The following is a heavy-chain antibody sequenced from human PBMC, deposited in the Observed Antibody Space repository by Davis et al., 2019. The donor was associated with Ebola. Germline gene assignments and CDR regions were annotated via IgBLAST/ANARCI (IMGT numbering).Heavy chain of an antibody. CDR1: GGSISSYY. CDR3: ARHYGIAVAGPNFDY. CDR2: IYYSGST. D-gene: IGHD6-19*01. J-gene: IGHJ4*02. V-gene: IGHV4-59*08. Sequence: PSETLSLTCTVSGGSISSYYWSWIRQPPGKGLEWIGYIYYSGSTNYNPSLKSRVTISVDTSKNQFSLKLSSVTAADTAVYYCARHYGIAVAGPNFDYWGQGTLVTVSS.